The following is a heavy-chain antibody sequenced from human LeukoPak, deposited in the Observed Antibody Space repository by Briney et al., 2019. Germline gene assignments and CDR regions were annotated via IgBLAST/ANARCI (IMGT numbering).Heavy chain of an antibody. CDR3: AKGPGAVVQTGYFQH. CDR2: ISGSGGST. Sequence: GGSLRLSCAASGFTFSSYAMSWVRQASGKGLEWVSAISGSGGSTYYADSVKGRFTISRDNSKNTLYLQMNSLRAEDTAVYYCAKGPGAVVQTGYFQHWGQGTLVTVSS. V-gene: IGHV3-23*01. D-gene: IGHD6-19*01. J-gene: IGHJ1*01. CDR1: GFTFSSYA.